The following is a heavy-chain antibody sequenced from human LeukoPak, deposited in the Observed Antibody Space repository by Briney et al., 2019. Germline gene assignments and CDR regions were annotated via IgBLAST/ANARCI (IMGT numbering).Heavy chain of an antibody. V-gene: IGHV3-23*01. CDR3: AKDKHIVVVTAMDY. CDR1: GFTFSSYA. Sequence: GGSLRLSCTASGFTFSSYAMNWVRQAPGKGLEWVSGIGAGGTFTYYADSVKGRFTISRDNSRDTLYLQMNSLRADDTAVYYCAKDKHIVVVTAMDYWGQGTLVTVSS. J-gene: IGHJ4*02. D-gene: IGHD2-21*02. CDR2: IGAGGTFT.